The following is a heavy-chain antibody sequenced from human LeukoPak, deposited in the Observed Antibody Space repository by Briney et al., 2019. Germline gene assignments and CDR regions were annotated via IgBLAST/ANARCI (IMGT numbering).Heavy chain of an antibody. CDR3: ARSLPDSSSWYTVPNNWFDP. Sequence: ASVKVSCKASGYTFTSYGISWVRQAPGQGLEWMGWISAYNGNTNYAQKLKGRVTMTTDTSTSTAYMELRSLRSDDTAVYYCARSLPDSSSWYTVPNNWFDPWGQGTLVTVSS. D-gene: IGHD6-13*01. J-gene: IGHJ5*02. CDR2: ISAYNGNT. CDR1: GYTFTSYG. V-gene: IGHV1-18*01.